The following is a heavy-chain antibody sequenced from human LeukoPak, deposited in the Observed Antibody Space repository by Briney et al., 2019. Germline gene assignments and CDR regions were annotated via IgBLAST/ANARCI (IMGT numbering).Heavy chain of an antibody. J-gene: IGHJ4*02. V-gene: IGHV3-7*03. CDR3: AKESPAQFYYDSSGCADY. CDR2: IKQDGSEK. D-gene: IGHD3-22*01. Sequence: GGSLRLSCAASGFTFSSYWMSWVRQAPGKGLEWVANIKQDGSEKYYVDSVKGRFTISRDNAKNSLYLQMSSLRAEDTAVYYCAKESPAQFYYDSSGCADYWGQGTLVTVSS. CDR1: GFTFSSYW.